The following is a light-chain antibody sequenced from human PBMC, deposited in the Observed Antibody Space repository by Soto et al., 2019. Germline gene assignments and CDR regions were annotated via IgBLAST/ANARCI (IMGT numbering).Light chain of an antibody. J-gene: IGKJ3*01. CDR2: GAS. V-gene: IGKV1-6*01. CDR3: LQDFNYPRT. Sequence: AIPMTQSPSSLSASVGDRVTITCRASQGIKNDLGWFQQKPGKAPQLLIYGASVLQSGVPSRFSGSGSGIDFTLTISSLQPEDFATYYCLQDFNYPRTFGPGTRVDF. CDR1: QGIKND.